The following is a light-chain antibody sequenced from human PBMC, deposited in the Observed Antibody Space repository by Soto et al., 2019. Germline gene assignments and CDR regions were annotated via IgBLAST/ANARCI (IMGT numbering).Light chain of an antibody. J-gene: IGKJ5*01. V-gene: IGKV3-11*01. CDR1: QSVSSY. Sequence: EIVLTQSPAALSLNPGARGTLCCRASQSVSSYLAWYQQKPGQAPRLLFYDASNRATGIPARFSGSASGTDFTLTISSLEPEDFAFYYCQQRSNWLTFGQGTRLEIK. CDR3: QQRSNWLT. CDR2: DAS.